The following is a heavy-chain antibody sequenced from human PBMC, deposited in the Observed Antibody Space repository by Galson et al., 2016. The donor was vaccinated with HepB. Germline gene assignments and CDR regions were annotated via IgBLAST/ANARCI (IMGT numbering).Heavy chain of an antibody. CDR2: IKSKTDGGTT. D-gene: IGHD3-22*01. V-gene: IGHV3-15*01. CDR3: TTPRRPLYSDSSGYYTTYPYFDY. Sequence: LRLSCAGSGFTFTNAWMHWVRQAPGKGLEWVGRIKSKTDGGTTGYAAPVKGRFTNSRDDSKNTLYLQMDSLTTEDTAVYYCTTPRRPLYSDSSGYYTTYPYFDYWGQGTLVTVSS. CDR1: GFTFTNAW. J-gene: IGHJ4*02.